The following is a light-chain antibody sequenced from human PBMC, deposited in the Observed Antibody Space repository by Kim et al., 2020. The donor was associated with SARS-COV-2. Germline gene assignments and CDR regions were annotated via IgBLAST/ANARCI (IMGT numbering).Light chain of an antibody. CDR2: DAS. V-gene: IGKV3-11*01. J-gene: IGKJ4*01. Sequence: EIVLRQSPAALSLSPGERATLSCRASQTVSSYLAWYQQKPGQAPRLLIYDASNRATGIPARFSGSGSGTDFTLTINSLEPEDIAVYFCQQRSNWPLTFGGGTKVEI. CDR1: QTVSSY. CDR3: QQRSNWPLT.